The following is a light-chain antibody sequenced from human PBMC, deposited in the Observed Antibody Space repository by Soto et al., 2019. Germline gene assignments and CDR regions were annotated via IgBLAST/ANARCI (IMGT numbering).Light chain of an antibody. CDR1: QSVSRS. CDR3: QQNAITPPWT. Sequence: QLTQSPSSLSASVGDRVIITCRASQSVSRSLNWYQQTAGRPPNLLIFAASSLHSGVPSRFSGAGSGTHFTLTISSLQPEDFATYYCQQNAITPPWTFGQGTKVEV. V-gene: IGKV1-39*01. J-gene: IGKJ1*01. CDR2: AAS.